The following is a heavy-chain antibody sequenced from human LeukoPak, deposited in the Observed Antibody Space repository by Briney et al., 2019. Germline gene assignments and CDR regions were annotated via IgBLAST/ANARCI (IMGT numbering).Heavy chain of an antibody. D-gene: IGHD2-2*01. CDR1: GGPFSGYY. Sequence: PSETLSLTCAVYGGPFSGYYWSWIRQPPGKGLEWIGEINHSGSTNYNPSLKSRVTISVDTSKNQFSLKLSSVTAADTAVYYCARGRYCSSTSCYAHPPFYYYYGMDVWGQGTTVTVSS. J-gene: IGHJ6*02. V-gene: IGHV4-34*01. CDR3: ARGRYCSSTSCYAHPPFYYYYGMDV. CDR2: INHSGST.